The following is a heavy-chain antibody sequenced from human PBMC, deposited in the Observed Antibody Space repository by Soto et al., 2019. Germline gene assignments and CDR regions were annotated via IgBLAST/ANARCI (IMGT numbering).Heavy chain of an antibody. D-gene: IGHD3-10*01. CDR3: ARLLTPAFGRDYFDR. CDR1: GGFISSSSSY. CDR2: IHSGGTT. V-gene: IGHV4-39*01. J-gene: IGHJ4*02. Sequence: QLQLQESGPGLVKHSETLSLTCTVAGGFISSSSSYWGWIRQSPGKGLEWISNIHSGGTTYYNSSLTSRVIRSVDTSKDQFSLWMSSGTAADTAVYYCARLLTPAFGRDYFDRWCQGTLVIVSS.